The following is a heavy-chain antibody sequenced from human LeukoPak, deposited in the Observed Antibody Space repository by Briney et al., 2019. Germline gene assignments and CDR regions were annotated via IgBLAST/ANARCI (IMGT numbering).Heavy chain of an antibody. CDR3: ARGGSSGWASQYYFDY. V-gene: IGHV4-4*02. D-gene: IGHD6-19*01. CDR2: IYHSGST. J-gene: IGHJ4*02. Sequence: PSGTLSLTCAVSGGSIISTNWWNWVRQFPGKGLEWIGEIYHSGSTNYNPSLKSRVTISVDKSKNQFSLKLNSVTAADTAVYYCARGGSSGWASQYYFDYWGRGTLVTVSS. CDR1: GGSIISTNW.